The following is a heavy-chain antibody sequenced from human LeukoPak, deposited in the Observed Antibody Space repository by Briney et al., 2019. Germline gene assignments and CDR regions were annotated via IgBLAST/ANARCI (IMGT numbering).Heavy chain of an antibody. J-gene: IGHJ4*02. Sequence: SETLSLTCTVSGGSISSYYWSWIRQPAGKGLEWIGRIYTSGSTNYNPSLKSRVTISVDTSKNQFSLKLSSVTAADTAVYYCARDRGYYDILTGYSGGSYFDYWGQGTLVTVSS. V-gene: IGHV4-4*07. CDR3: ARDRGYYDILTGYSGGSYFDY. D-gene: IGHD3-9*01. CDR2: IYTSGST. CDR1: GGSISSYY.